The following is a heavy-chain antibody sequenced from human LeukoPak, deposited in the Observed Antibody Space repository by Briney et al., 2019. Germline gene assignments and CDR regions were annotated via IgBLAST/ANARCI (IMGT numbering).Heavy chain of an antibody. D-gene: IGHD3-22*01. Sequence: KPSETLSLTCAVYGGSFSGYYRSWIRQPPGKGLEWIGEINHSGSTNYNPSLKSRVTISVDTSKNQFSLKLSSVTAADTAVYYCARATDYDSSGYYVPLEFRYYYYYMDVWGKGTTVTVSS. CDR3: ARATDYDSSGYYVPLEFRYYYYYMDV. CDR2: INHSGST. V-gene: IGHV4-34*01. CDR1: GGSFSGYY. J-gene: IGHJ6*03.